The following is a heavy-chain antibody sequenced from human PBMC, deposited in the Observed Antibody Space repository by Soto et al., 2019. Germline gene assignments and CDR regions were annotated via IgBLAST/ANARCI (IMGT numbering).Heavy chain of an antibody. V-gene: IGHV6-1*01. CDR2: TFYRSKWYS. CDR3: ARDERGSGTYAKYIHR. CDR1: GDSVSSASAA. Sequence: SQTLSLTCAISGDSVSSASAAWNWIRQSPSRGLEWLGRTFYRSKWYSEYAPSVRGRIIFDADTSKNHFSLHLSSVTPEDTAMYFCARDERGSGTYAKYIHRWDQGILLTLS. D-gene: IGHD6-19*01. J-gene: IGHJ1*01.